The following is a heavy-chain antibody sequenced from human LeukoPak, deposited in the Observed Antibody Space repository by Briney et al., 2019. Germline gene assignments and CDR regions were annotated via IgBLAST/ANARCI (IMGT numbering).Heavy chain of an antibody. V-gene: IGHV4-31*03. Sequence: SETLSLTCTVSGGSISSGGYYWSWIRQHPGKGLEWIGYIYYSGSTYYNPSLKSRVTISVDTSKNQFSLKLSSVTAADTAVYYCARGRPDDFWSGYSAGPPNWFDPWGQGTLVTVSS. J-gene: IGHJ5*02. CDR2: IYYSGST. D-gene: IGHD3-3*01. CDR3: ARGRPDDFWSGYSAGPPNWFDP. CDR1: GGSISSGGYY.